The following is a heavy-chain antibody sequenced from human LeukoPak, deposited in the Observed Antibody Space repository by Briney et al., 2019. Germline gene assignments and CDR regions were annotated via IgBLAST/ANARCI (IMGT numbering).Heavy chain of an antibody. Sequence: QPGGSLRLSCAASGFTFSSYWMHWVRQAPGKGLVWVSRINSDGSSTTYADSVKGRFTISRDNAKNTLYQQMNSLRAEDTAVYYCARRRIVGAYYYYYYGMDVWGQGTTVTVSS. CDR3: ARRRIVGAYYYYYYGMDV. V-gene: IGHV3-74*01. CDR2: INSDGSST. D-gene: IGHD1-26*01. J-gene: IGHJ6*02. CDR1: GFTFSSYW.